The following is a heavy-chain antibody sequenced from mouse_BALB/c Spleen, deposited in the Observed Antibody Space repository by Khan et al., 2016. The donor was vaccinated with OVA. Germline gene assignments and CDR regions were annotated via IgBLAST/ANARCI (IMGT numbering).Heavy chain of an antibody. CDR1: GFSLNTYS. D-gene: IGHD2-4*01. Sequence: QVQLKQSGPGLLQPSQSLSITCTVSGFSLNTYSIHWVRQSPGKGLEWLGVIWSAGSTDYNAAFMSRLSINKDNSKSQVFFKMNSLQSNDTAIYYGDRRGDDYGRGAWFVYWGQGTLVTVSA. J-gene: IGHJ3*01. V-gene: IGHV2-2*02. CDR2: IWSAGST. CDR3: DRRGDDYGRGAWFVY.